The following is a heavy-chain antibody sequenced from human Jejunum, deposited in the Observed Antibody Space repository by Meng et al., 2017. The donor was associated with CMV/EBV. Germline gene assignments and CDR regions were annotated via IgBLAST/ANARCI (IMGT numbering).Heavy chain of an antibody. D-gene: IGHD3-16*01. CDR2: INHRGSA. CDR3: ARGITAYGSFDY. J-gene: IGHJ4*02. V-gene: IGHV4-34*01. CDR1: GGSFSDYY. Sequence: LTCGVFGGSFSDYYWSWLRQPPGKGLEWIAEINHRGSANYRPSLNSRLTISVDTSKQQFSLRLSSVTAADTAVYYCARGITAYGSFDYWGQGTLVTVSS.